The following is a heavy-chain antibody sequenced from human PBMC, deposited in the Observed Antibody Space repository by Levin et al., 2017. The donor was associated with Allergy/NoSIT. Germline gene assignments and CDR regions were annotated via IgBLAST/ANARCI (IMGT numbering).Heavy chain of an antibody. CDR1: GGSISSRSYY. CDR3: ARQGAYYYGSEGHYFDY. V-gene: IGHV4-39*01. Sequence: PSETLSLTYTVSGGSISSRSYYWGWIRQPPGKGLEWIGSIYYSGSTYYNPSLKSRVTISVDTSKNQFSLKLSSVTAADTAVYYCARQGAYYYGSEGHYFDYWGQGTLVTVSS. CDR2: IYYSGST. J-gene: IGHJ4*02. D-gene: IGHD3-10*01.